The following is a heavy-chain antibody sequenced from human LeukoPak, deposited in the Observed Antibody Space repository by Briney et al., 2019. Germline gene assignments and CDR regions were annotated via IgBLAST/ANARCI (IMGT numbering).Heavy chain of an antibody. CDR1: GFTFSSYW. D-gene: IGHD4-23*01. V-gene: IGHV3-30*18. CDR2: ISYDGSNK. J-gene: IGHJ4*02. CDR3: AKDRRWRATVVTPDY. Sequence: GGSLRLSCAASGFTFSSYWMSWVRQAPGKGLEWVAVISYDGSNKYYADSVKGRFTISRDNSKNTLYLQMNSLRAEDTAVYYCAKDRRWRATVVTPDYWGQGTLVTVSS.